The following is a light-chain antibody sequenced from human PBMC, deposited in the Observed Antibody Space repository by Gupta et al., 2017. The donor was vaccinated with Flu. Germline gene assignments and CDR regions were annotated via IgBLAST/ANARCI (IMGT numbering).Light chain of an antibody. CDR3: QKYYSAPPWT. V-gene: IGKV4-1*01. J-gene: IGKJ1*01. CDR2: WAS. CDR1: QSVLYSSNNKNY. Sequence: KSSQSVLYSSNNKNYLAWYQQKPRQPPKLLIYWASTRESGVPDRFSGSGSGTDFTLTISSLQAEEAAVYYCQKYYSAPPWTFGQGTKVEIK.